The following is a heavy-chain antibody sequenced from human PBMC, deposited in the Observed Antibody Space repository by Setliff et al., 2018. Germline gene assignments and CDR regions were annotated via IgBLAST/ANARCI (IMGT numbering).Heavy chain of an antibody. V-gene: IGHV4-61*09. J-gene: IGHJ6*03. CDR1: GASINSRTNY. CDR2: IYASWST. Sequence: SETLSLTCTVSGASINSRTNYWSWIRQPAGKGPEWIGHIYASWSTNYNPSLKGRATISVDTSKNQFSLNLTSVTAADTAVYYCARATSGWYSAYYYYMDVWGKGTTVTVSS. D-gene: IGHD6-19*01. CDR3: ARATSGWYSAYYYYMDV.